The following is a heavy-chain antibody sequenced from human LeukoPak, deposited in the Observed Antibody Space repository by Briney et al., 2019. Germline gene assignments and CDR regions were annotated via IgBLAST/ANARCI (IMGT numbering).Heavy chain of an antibody. J-gene: IGHJ4*02. Sequence: GRSLRLSCAASGFTFSSYWMSWVHQAPGKGLEWVANIKQDGSEKYYVDSVKGRFTISRDNAKNSLYLQMNSLRAEDTAVYYCARDIYDFWSGYHTSFDYWGQGTLVTVSS. CDR3: ARDIYDFWSGYHTSFDY. CDR2: IKQDGSEK. CDR1: GFTFSSYW. V-gene: IGHV3-7*01. D-gene: IGHD3-3*01.